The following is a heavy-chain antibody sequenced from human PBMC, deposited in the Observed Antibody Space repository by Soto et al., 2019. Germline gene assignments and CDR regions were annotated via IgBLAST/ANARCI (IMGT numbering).Heavy chain of an antibody. D-gene: IGHD4-17*01. J-gene: IGHJ5*02. CDR3: ARHGERTIRSLNWFDP. CDR2: IYYSVT. V-gene: IGHV4-59*08. CDR1: GGSISSYY. Sequence: SETLSLTCSVSGGSISSYYWSWIRQPPGKGLEWIAYIYYSVTSYNPSLKSRVSISLDTSKNQFSLKLSSVTAADTAMYYCARHGERTIRSLNWFDPWGQGTLVTVSS.